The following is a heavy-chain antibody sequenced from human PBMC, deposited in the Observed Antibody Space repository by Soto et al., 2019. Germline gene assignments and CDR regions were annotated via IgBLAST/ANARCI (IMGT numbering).Heavy chain of an antibody. Sequence: AASVKVSCKGFGYSFMKYGINWVRQAPGQGLQWVGWISPYSGYTHSAQKFHGRLTLTTDTAASTAYMELRILGSADTALYYCAREASVLIPAAQPSRFDSWGQGTLVTVSS. V-gene: IGHV1-18*01. CDR1: GYSFMKYG. D-gene: IGHD2-2*01. CDR2: ISPYSGYT. CDR3: AREASVLIPAAQPSRFDS. J-gene: IGHJ4*02.